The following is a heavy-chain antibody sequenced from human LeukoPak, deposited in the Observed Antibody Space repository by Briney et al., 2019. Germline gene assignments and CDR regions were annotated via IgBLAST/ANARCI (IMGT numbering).Heavy chain of an antibody. CDR3: ARAGYSSTWYMARFDY. J-gene: IGHJ4*02. D-gene: IGHD6-13*01. CDR2: INHSGST. Sequence: PSQTLSLTCTVSGGSISSGGYYWNWIRQPPGKGLEWIGEINHSGSTNYNPSLKSRVTISVDTSKNRFSLKLSSVTAADTAVYYCARAGYSSTWYMARFDYWGQGTLVTVSS. CDR1: GGSISSGGYY. V-gene: IGHV4-30-2*01.